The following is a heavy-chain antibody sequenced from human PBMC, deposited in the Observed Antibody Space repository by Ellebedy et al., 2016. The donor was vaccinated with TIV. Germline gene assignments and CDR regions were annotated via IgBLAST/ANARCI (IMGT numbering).Heavy chain of an antibody. V-gene: IGHV4-39*07. CDR2: IYYSGTT. J-gene: IGHJ4*02. Sequence: MPSETLSLTCTVSGGSISSRSYYWGWIRQPPGKGLEWIGTIYYSGTTYYNPSLTSRVTISVDTSKNQFSLNLSSVTAADTAVYYCARQGWDYVFDYWGQGTLVTVSS. D-gene: IGHD1-7*01. CDR3: ARQGWDYVFDY. CDR1: GGSISSRSYY.